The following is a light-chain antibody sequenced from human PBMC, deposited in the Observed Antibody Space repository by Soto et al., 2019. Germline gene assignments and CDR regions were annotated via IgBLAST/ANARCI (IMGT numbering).Light chain of an antibody. CDR2: ITGDGSH. Sequence: QLVLTQSPSASASLGASVKLTCTLSSGHSTFAIAWHQQQPEKGPRFLMKITGDGSHSKGDGIPGRFSGSMSGAERYLTISSLQSEDEADYYCQTWGTGVVFGGGTKLTVL. J-gene: IGLJ2*01. CDR3: QTWGTGVV. V-gene: IGLV4-69*01. CDR1: SGHSTFA.